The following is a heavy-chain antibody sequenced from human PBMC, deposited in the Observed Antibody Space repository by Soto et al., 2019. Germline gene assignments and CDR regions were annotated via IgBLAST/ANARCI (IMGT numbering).Heavy chain of an antibody. D-gene: IGHD5-18*01. V-gene: IGHV3-21*01. Sequence: PGGSLRLSCAASGFTFSSYSMNWVRQAPGKGLEWVSSISSSSSYIYYADSVKGRFTISRDNAKNSLYLQMNSLRAEDTAVYYCARAGFAYSYGSPDAFDISCPGTRVTVSS. CDR1: GFTFSSYS. CDR2: ISSSSSYI. CDR3: ARAGFAYSYGSPDAFDI. J-gene: IGHJ3*02.